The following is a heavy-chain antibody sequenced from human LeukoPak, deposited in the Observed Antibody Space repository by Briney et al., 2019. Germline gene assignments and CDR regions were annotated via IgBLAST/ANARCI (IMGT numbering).Heavy chain of an antibody. CDR2: INPNSGGT. CDR1: GYTFTGYY. D-gene: IGHD3-10*01. CDR3: ARDTTMVRGVMHY. V-gene: IGHV1-2*02. J-gene: IGHJ4*02. Sequence: GASVKVSCKASGYTFTGYYMHWVRQTPGQGLEWMGWINPNSGGTNYAQKFQGRVTMTRDTSISTAYMELSRLRSDDTAVYYCARDTTMVRGVMHYWGQGTLVTVSS.